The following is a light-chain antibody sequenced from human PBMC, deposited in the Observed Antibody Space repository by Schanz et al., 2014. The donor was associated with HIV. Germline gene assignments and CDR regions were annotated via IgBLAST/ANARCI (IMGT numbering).Light chain of an antibody. CDR3: QQYSNWPWT. CDR2: GAS. J-gene: IGKJ1*01. Sequence: EIVLTQSPGTLSLSPGERATLSCRASQSVSSSYFAWYQQKPGQAPRLLIYGASTRATGVPARFSGSGSGTEFTLTISSLQSEDFAVYYCQQYSNWPWTFGLGTRVEIK. CDR1: QSVSSSY. V-gene: IGKV3-15*01.